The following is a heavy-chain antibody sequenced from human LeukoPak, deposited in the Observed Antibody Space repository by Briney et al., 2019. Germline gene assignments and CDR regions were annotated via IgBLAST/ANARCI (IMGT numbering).Heavy chain of an antibody. D-gene: IGHD1-26*01. CDR2: NSGYKGNT. CDR3: ARGAYSGSYVLDY. CDR1: GYPFGSYG. V-gene: IGHV1-18*01. J-gene: IGHJ4*02. Sequence: ASVKVSCKASGYPFGSYGISWVRQAPGQGLEWMGWNSGYKGNTKYAQKFQGRVTMTTDTSTSTAYMELSSLRSEDTAVYYCARGAYSGSYVLDYWGQGTLVTVSS.